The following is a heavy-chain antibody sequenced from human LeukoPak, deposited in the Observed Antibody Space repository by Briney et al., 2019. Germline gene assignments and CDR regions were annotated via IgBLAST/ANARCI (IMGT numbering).Heavy chain of an antibody. D-gene: IGHD3-10*02. CDR2: ISGSGGST. V-gene: IGHV3-23*01. J-gene: IGHJ6*04. CDR3: AELGITMIGGV. Sequence: GGSLRLSCAASGFTFNSYTMNWVRQAPGRGLEWVSAISGSGGSTYYADSVKGRFTISRDNSKNTLYLQMSSLRAEDTAVYYCAELGITMIGGVWGKGTTVTISS. CDR1: GFTFNSYT.